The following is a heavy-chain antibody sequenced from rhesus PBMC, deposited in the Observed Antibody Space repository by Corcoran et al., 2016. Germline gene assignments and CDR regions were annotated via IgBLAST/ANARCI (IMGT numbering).Heavy chain of an antibody. Sequence: SIGGTTYYPDSVKGRFTISRDNAKNSLYLQMNSLRAEDTAVYYCARDEALDVWGRGILVTVSS. J-gene: IGHJ5-2*02. CDR3: ARDEALDV. V-gene: IGHV3-132*01. CDR2: SIGGTT.